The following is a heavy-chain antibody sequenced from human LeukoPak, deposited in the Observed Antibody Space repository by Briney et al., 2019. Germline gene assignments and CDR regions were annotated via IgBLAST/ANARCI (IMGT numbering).Heavy chain of an antibody. D-gene: IGHD2-15*01. V-gene: IGHV4-4*07. CDR2: IYTSGST. CDR1: GGSISSYY. J-gene: IGHJ5*02. Sequence: SETLSLTCAGSGGSISSYYWSWIRQPAGKGLEWIGRIYTSGSTNYNPSLKSRVTMSVDTSKNQFSLKLSSVTAADTAVYYCARDDCSGGSCYADHWFDPWGQGTLVTVSS. CDR3: ARDDCSGGSCYADHWFDP.